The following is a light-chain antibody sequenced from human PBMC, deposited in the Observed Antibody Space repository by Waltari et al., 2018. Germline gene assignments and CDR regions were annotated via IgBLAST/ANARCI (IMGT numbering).Light chain of an antibody. V-gene: IGLV2-11*01. CDR1: SSDVGAYNY. Sequence: QSALTQPRSVSGSPGQSVTISCTGTSSDVGAYNYVSWYQHHPGKTPKLMIYDVNKRPSGVPDRFSGSKSGNTASLTVSGLQAEDEADYHCCSYEGSSLHYVFGTVTKVTVL. CDR2: DVN. CDR3: CSYEGSSLHYV. J-gene: IGLJ1*01.